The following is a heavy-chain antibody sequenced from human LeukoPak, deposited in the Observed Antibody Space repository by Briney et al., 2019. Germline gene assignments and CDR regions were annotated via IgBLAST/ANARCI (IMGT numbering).Heavy chain of an antibody. CDR1: GGSISSGDYY. CDR3: ARARRPIVVVPAGRYYFDY. Sequence: SETLSLTCTVSGGSISSGDYYWSWIRQPPGKGLEWIGYIYYSGSTYYNPSLKSRVTISVDTSKNQFSLKLSSVTAADTAVYYCARARRPIVVVPAGRYYFDYWGQGTLVTVS. V-gene: IGHV4-30-4*01. CDR2: IYYSGST. J-gene: IGHJ4*02. D-gene: IGHD2-2*01.